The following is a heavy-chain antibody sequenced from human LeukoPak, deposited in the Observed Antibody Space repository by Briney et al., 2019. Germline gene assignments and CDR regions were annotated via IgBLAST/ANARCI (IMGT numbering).Heavy chain of an antibody. D-gene: IGHD6-13*01. CDR1: GLTFSSYS. CDR2: ISSSSSYI. J-gene: IGHJ3*02. CDR3: ARTPGIAALGAFDI. Sequence: GGSLRLSCAASGLTFSSYSMNWVRQAPGKGLEWVSSISSSSSYIYYADSVKGRFTISRDNAKNSLYLQMNSLRAEDTAVYYCARTPGIAALGAFDIWGQGTMVTVSS. V-gene: IGHV3-21*01.